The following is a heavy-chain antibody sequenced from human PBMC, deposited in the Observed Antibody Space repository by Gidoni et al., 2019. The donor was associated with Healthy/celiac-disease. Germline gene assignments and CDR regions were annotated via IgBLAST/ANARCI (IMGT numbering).Heavy chain of an antibody. D-gene: IGHD6-13*01. CDR1: GFTFSSYG. Sequence: QVQLVESGGGVVQPGRSLRLSCAASGFTFSSYGMHWVRQAPGKGLEWVAVISYDGSNKYYADSVKGRFTISRDNSKNTLYLQMNSLRAEDTAVYYCATGYSSSWYSFDYWGQGTLVTVSS. CDR3: ATGYSSSWYSFDY. V-gene: IGHV3-30*03. CDR2: ISYDGSNK. J-gene: IGHJ4*02.